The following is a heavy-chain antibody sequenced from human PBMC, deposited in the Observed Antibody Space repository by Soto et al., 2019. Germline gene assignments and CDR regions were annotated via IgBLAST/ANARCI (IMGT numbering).Heavy chain of an antibody. Sequence: SETLSLTCTVSGGSISSRDYYWGWIRQPPGKGLEWIGYIYHSGSTFYHPSLKSRVTISVDKSKNQFSLKLSSVTAADTAVYYCARDQLEGNWFDPWGQGTLVTVSS. V-gene: IGHV4-30-2*01. D-gene: IGHD1-1*01. J-gene: IGHJ5*02. CDR3: ARDQLEGNWFDP. CDR2: IYHSGST. CDR1: GGSISSRDYY.